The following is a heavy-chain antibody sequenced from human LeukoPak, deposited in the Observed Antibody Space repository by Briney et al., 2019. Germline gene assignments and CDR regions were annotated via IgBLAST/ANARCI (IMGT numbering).Heavy chain of an antibody. Sequence: AGGSLRLSCAASGFTFSSYAMHWVRQAPGKGLEWVAVISYDGSNKYYADSVKGRFTISRDNSKNTLYLQMNSLRAEDTAVYYCARGTWGGDYNYFFDYWGQGTLATVSS. CDR3: ARGTWGGDYNYFFDY. CDR1: GFTFSSYA. D-gene: IGHD4-17*01. J-gene: IGHJ4*02. V-gene: IGHV3-30-3*01. CDR2: ISYDGSNK.